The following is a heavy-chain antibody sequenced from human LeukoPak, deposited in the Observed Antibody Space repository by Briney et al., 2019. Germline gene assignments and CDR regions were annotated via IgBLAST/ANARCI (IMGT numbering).Heavy chain of an antibody. CDR2: ISTSGSTM. J-gene: IGHJ5*02. V-gene: IGHV3-11*04. Sequence: PGGSLRLSCAASGFTFSDYYMSWVRQAPGKGLEWVSYISTSGSTMYYADSVKGRFTISRDNAKNSLYLQMNGLRAEDTAVYYCARSSSGSYHTWGQGTLVTVFS. CDR1: GFTFSDYY. CDR3: ARSSSGSYHT. D-gene: IGHD1-26*01.